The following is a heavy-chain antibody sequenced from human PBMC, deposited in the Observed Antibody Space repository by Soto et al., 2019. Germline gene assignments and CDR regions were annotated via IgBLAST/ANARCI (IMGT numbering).Heavy chain of an antibody. CDR3: ASEPPSYSSSWNSY. J-gene: IGHJ4*02. V-gene: IGHV1-69*02. Sequence: QVQLVQSGAEVKKPGSSVKVSCKASGGTFSSYTISWVRQAPGQGLEWMGRIIPILGIANYAQKFQGRVTITADKSTSTAYMELSSLRSEDTAVYYCASEPPSYSSSWNSYWGQGTLVTVSS. CDR2: IIPILGIA. D-gene: IGHD6-13*01. CDR1: GGTFSSYT.